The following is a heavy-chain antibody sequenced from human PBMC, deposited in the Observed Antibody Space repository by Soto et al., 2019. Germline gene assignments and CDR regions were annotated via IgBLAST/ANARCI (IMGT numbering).Heavy chain of an antibody. CDR2: IIPIFGTA. D-gene: IGHD5-18*01. CDR1: GGTFSSYA. J-gene: IGHJ4*02. Sequence: QVQLVQSGAEVKKPGSSVKVSCKASGGTFSSYAISWVRQAPGQGLEWMGGIIPIFGTANYAQKFQGRVPITADEATSGAYMELSSLRYEDTAVYYGARRGYSYGEDWGQGTLVTVSS. V-gene: IGHV1-69*12. CDR3: ARRGYSYGED.